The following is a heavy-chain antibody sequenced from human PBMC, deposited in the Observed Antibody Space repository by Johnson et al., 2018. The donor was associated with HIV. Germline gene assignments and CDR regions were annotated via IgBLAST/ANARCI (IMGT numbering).Heavy chain of an antibody. Sequence: HVQLVESGGGVVKPGRSLRLSCAASGFNFSSDGMHWVRQAPGKGLEWVAVIYYDGSIKFYADSVKGRFTISRDNSKNMLYLQMNSLRAEDTAVYYCAKVLGYSSSSRDDFDIWGQGTMVTVSS. CDR3: AKVLGYSSSSRDDFDI. D-gene: IGHD6-6*01. CDR1: GFNFSSDG. V-gene: IGHV3-30*18. J-gene: IGHJ3*02. CDR2: IYYDGSIK.